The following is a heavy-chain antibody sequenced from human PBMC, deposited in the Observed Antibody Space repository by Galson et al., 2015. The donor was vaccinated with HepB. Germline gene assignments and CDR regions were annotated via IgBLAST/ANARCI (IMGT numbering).Heavy chain of an antibody. CDR1: GFTFDDYT. Sequence: SLRLSCAASGFTFDDYTMHWVRPAPGKGLEWVSLISWDGGSTYYADSVKGRFTISRDNSKNSLYLQMNSLRTEDTALYYCAKDLYCSSTSCYYPHYYYYGMDVWGQGTTVTVSS. J-gene: IGHJ6*02. D-gene: IGHD2-2*01. V-gene: IGHV3-43*01. CDR3: AKDLYCSSTSCYYPHYYYYGMDV. CDR2: ISWDGGST.